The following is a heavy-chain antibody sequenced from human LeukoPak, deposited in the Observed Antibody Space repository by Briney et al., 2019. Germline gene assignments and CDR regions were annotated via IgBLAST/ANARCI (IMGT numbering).Heavy chain of an antibody. Sequence: SETLSLTCAVYGGSFSGYYWSWIRQPPGKGLEWIGEINHSGSTNYNPSLKSRVTISVDMSKNQFSLKLSSVTAADTAVYYCARGRIYVVVVPAAIRRHYYYMDVWGKGTTVTVSS. CDR1: GGSFSGYY. V-gene: IGHV4-34*01. J-gene: IGHJ6*03. CDR2: INHSGST. D-gene: IGHD2-2*01. CDR3: ARGRIYVVVVPAAIRRHYYYMDV.